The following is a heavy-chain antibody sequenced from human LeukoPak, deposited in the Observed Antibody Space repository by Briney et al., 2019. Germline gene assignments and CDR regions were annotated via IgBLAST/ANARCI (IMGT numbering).Heavy chain of an antibody. CDR2: IYYSGST. D-gene: IGHD6-6*01. J-gene: IGHJ5*02. V-gene: IGHV4-39*01. Sequence: PSETLSLTCTVSGGSISSISCYWGWIRQPPGKGLEWIGNIYYSGSTYYNSSLKSRVTISVDTSKNQFSLKLTSVTAADTAVYYCARSLAGDGPTHNWFDPWGQGTLVTVSS. CDR3: ARSLAGDGPTHNWFDP. CDR1: GGSISSISCY.